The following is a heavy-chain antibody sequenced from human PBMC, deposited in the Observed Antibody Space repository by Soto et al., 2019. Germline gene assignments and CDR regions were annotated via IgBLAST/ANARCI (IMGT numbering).Heavy chain of an antibody. CDR2: IYYSGST. Sequence: PSETLSLTCTVSGGSISSSSYYWGWIRQPPGKGLEWIGSIYYSGSTYYNPSLKSRVTISVDTSKNQFSLKLSSVTTADTAVYYCARRYDFWSGYFGYWGQGTLVTVSS. V-gene: IGHV4-39*01. J-gene: IGHJ4*02. CDR3: ARRYDFWSGYFGY. D-gene: IGHD3-3*01. CDR1: GGSISSSSYY.